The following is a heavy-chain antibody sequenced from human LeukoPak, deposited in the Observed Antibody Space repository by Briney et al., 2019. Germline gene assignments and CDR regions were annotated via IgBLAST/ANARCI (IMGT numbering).Heavy chain of an antibody. CDR1: GGSISSSSYY. V-gene: IGHV4-39*01. Sequence: SETLSLTCTVSGGSISSSSYYWGWIRQPPGKGLEWIGSIYYSGSTYYNPSLKSRVTISLDTSKNQFSLKLSSVTAADTAVYYCARQGLGAYMDVWGKGTTVTVSS. D-gene: IGHD3-16*01. CDR2: IYYSGST. CDR3: ARQGLGAYMDV. J-gene: IGHJ6*03.